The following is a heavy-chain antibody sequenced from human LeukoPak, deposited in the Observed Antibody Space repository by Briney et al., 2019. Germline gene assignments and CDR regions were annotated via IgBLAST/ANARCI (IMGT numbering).Heavy chain of an antibody. J-gene: IGHJ6*03. Sequence: SETLSLTCAVYGGSFSGYYWSWIRQPPGKGLEWIGEINHSGSTNYNPSLKSRVTISVDTSKNQFSLKLSSVTAADTAVYYCASQGAVAGTSYYYYYMDVWGKGTTVTISS. CDR1: GGSFSGYY. D-gene: IGHD6-19*01. CDR2: INHSGST. CDR3: ASQGAVAGTSYYYYYMDV. V-gene: IGHV4-34*01.